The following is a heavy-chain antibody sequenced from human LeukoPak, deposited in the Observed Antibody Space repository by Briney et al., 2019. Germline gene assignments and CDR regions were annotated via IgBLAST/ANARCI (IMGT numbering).Heavy chain of an antibody. Sequence: ASVKVSCKASGYTFTSYGISWVRQAPGQGLEWMGWIGAYNGNTNYAQKLQGRVTMTTDTSTSTAYMELRSLRSDDTAVYYCARAIAVAGTLYYYYYYMDVWGKGTTVTISS. D-gene: IGHD6-19*01. CDR2: IGAYNGNT. CDR1: GYTFTSYG. CDR3: ARAIAVAGTLYYYYYYMDV. V-gene: IGHV1-18*01. J-gene: IGHJ6*03.